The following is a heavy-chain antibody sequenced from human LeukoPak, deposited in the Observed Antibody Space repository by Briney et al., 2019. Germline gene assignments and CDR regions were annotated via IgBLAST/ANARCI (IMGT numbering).Heavy chain of an antibody. J-gene: IGHJ6*02. D-gene: IGHD6-6*01. CDR3: ARRGPAGSSSYGMDV. CDR2: TYYRSKWYN. V-gene: IGHV6-1*01. Sequence: SQTLSLTCAISGDSVSSDTATWNWLRQSPSRGLGWLGRTYYRSKWYNDYAVSVKSRITINPDTPKNQFSLQLNSVTPEDTAVYYCARRGPAGSSSYGMDVWGQGTTVTVSS. CDR1: GDSVSSDTAT.